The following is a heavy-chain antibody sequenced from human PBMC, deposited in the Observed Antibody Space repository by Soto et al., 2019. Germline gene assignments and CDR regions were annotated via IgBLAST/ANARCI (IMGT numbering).Heavy chain of an antibody. V-gene: IGHV4-59*12. CDR2: IYYSGST. CDR1: GGSISSYY. J-gene: IGHJ6*02. Sequence: SETLSLTCTVSGGSISSYYWSWIRQPPGKGLEWIGYIYYSGSTYYNPSLKSRVTISVDTSKNQFSLKLSSVTAADTAVYYCARDRIGGLGLENGMDVWGQGTTVTVSS. CDR3: ARDRIGGLGLENGMDV. D-gene: IGHD3-16*01.